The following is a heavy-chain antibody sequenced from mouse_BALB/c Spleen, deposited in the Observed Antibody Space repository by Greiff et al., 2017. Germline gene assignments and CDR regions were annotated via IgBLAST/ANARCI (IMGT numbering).Heavy chain of an antibody. CDR3: ARSRGYDGYLFAY. CDR2: INPGSGGT. CDR1: GYAFTNYL. J-gene: IGHJ3*01. V-gene: IGHV1-54*01. D-gene: IGHD2-3*01. Sequence: VQLQQSGAELVRPGTSVKVSCKASGYAFTNYLIEWVKQRPGQGLEWIGVINPGSGGTNYKEKFKGKATLTADKSSSTAYMQLSSLTSDDSAVYFCARSRGYDGYLFAYWGQGTLVTVSA.